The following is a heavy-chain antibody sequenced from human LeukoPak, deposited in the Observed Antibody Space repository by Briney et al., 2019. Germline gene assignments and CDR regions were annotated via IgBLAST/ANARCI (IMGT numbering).Heavy chain of an antibody. CDR2: FDPENGET. CDR1: GYTLTELS. Sequence: VASVKVSCKVSGYTLTELSMHWVRQAPGKGLEWMGGFDPENGETIYAQKFQGRVTMTEDTSTDTAYMELSSLRSEDTAVYYCATGGFKRAVAGTGYWGQGTLVTVSS. J-gene: IGHJ4*02. CDR3: ATGGFKRAVAGTGY. V-gene: IGHV1-24*01. D-gene: IGHD6-19*01.